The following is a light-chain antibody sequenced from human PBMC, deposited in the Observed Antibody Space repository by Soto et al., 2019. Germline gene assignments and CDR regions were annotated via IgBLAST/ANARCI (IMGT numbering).Light chain of an antibody. CDR3: QQYNNWPLT. J-gene: IGKJ5*01. Sequence: EIVMTQSPATLTVSPGEKATLSCRASQSVSNDLAWYQQKPGQAPRLLIYGASTGATGVPARFSGSGSGTEFTLTISSLQSEDCAVYYCQQYNNWPLTFGRGTRLEIK. CDR2: GAS. V-gene: IGKV3-15*01. CDR1: QSVSND.